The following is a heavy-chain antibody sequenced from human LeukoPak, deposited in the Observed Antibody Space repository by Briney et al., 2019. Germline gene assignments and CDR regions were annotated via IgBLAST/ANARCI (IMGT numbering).Heavy chain of an antibody. J-gene: IGHJ3*02. D-gene: IGHD2-2*01. Sequence: GGSLRLSCAASGFTFDDYAMHWVRQAPGKGLEWVSLISGDGGSTYYADSVKGRFTISRDNSKNSLYLQMNSLRAEDTAVYYCARALLDLGYCSSTSCPSDAFDIWGQGTMVTVSS. V-gene: IGHV3-43*02. CDR3: ARALLDLGYCSSTSCPSDAFDI. CDR2: ISGDGGST. CDR1: GFTFDDYA.